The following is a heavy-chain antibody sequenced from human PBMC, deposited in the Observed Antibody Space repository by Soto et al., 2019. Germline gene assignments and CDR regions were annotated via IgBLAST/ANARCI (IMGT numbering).Heavy chain of an antibody. V-gene: IGHV4-39*01. CDR2: IYYSGST. CDR3: ARPYSSGWYWYFDL. CDR1: GGSISSSSYY. D-gene: IGHD6-19*01. J-gene: IGHJ2*01. Sequence: PSETLSLTCTVSGGSISSSSYYWGWIRQPPGKGLEWIGSIYYSGSTYYNPSLKSRVTISVDTSKNQFSLKLSSVTAADTAVYYCARPYSSGWYWYFDLWGRGTLVTVSS.